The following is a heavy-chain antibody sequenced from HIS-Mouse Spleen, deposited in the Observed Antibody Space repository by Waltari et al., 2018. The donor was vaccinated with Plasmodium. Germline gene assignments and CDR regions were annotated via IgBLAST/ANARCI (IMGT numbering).Heavy chain of an antibody. CDR2: ISYDGSNK. J-gene: IGHJ4*02. D-gene: IGHD6-19*01. V-gene: IGHV3-30*18. CDR3: AKEGYSSGVFFFDY. Sequence: QVQLVESGGGVVQPGRSLRLAWAASGFTFRSSGMHWVRQAPGKGLEWVAVISYDGSNKYYADSVKGRFTISRDNSKNTLYLQMNSLRAEDTAVYYCAKEGYSSGVFFFDYWGQGTLVTVSS. CDR1: GFTFRSSG.